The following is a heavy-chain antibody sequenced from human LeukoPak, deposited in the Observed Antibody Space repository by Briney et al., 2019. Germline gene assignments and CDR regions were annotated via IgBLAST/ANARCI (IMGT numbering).Heavy chain of an antibody. CDR3: ARVFTVCDP. CDR2: INLNSGDT. J-gene: IGHJ5*02. Sequence: AAMKVSSKASGYTFTGSYIRSVRRAPGPGIEWGGWINLNSGDTNSAQALPGRVSMTWDTSITTAFLNLRRLTSDAPAAYYSARVFTVCDPWGQGTLVTVSS. D-gene: IGHD3-3*01. V-gene: IGHV1-2*02. CDR1: GYTFTGSY.